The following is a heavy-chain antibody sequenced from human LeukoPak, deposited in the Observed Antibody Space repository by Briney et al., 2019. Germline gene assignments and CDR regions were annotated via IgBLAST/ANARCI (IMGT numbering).Heavy chain of an antibody. CDR2: ISGSGGST. V-gene: IGHV3-23*01. Sequence: GGSLRLSCVASGFTFSSYAMSWVRQAPGKGLEWVSAISGSGGSTYYADSGKGRFTISRDNSKNTLYLQMNSLRAEDTAVYYCAKGSWDIVVVPAAIEFDYWGQGTLVTVSS. J-gene: IGHJ4*02. D-gene: IGHD2-2*01. CDR3: AKGSWDIVVVPAAIEFDY. CDR1: GFTFSSYA.